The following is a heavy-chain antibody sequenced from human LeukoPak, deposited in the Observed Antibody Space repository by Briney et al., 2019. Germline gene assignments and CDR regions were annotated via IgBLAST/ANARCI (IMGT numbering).Heavy chain of an antibody. V-gene: IGHV3-30*03. CDR2: ISYDGSDK. J-gene: IGHJ4*02. CDR1: GFTFSTYG. CDR3: ARLREIPVFGVVTKSTSYFDY. Sequence: PGGSLRLSCAASGFTFSTYGIHWVRQAPGKGLEWVAVISYDGSDKYYADSVKGRFTISRDNAKNSLYLQMNSLRAEDTAVYYCARLREIPVFGVVTKSTSYFDYWGQGTLVTVSS. D-gene: IGHD3-3*01.